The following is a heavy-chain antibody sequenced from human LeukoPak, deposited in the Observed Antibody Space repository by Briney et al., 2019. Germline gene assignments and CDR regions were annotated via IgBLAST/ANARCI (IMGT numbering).Heavy chain of an antibody. Sequence: SETLSLTCTVSGGSISSSSYYWGWIRQPPGKGLEWIGSIYYGGSTYYNPSLKSRVTISVDTSKNQFSLKLSSVTAADTAVYYCARHVMRYGILTGRFFDYWGQGTLVTVSS. J-gene: IGHJ4*02. CDR1: GGSISSSSYY. V-gene: IGHV4-39*01. CDR2: IYYGGST. D-gene: IGHD3-9*01. CDR3: ARHVMRYGILTGRFFDY.